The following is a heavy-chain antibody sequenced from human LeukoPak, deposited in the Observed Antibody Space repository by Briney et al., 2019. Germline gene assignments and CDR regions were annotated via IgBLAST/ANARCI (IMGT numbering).Heavy chain of an antibody. CDR1: GFTFSSYG. CDR3: MSPEVGATN. D-gene: IGHD1-26*01. J-gene: IGHJ4*02. Sequence: GGSLRLSCAASGFTFSSYGMHWVRQAPGKGLEWVAVISYDGSNKYYADSVKGRFTISRDNSKNTLYLQMNSLRAEDTAAYYCMSPEVGATNWGQGTLVTVSS. CDR2: ISYDGSNK. V-gene: IGHV3-30*03.